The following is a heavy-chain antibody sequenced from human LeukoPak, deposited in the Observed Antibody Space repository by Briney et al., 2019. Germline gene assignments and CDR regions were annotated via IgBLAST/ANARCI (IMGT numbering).Heavy chain of an antibody. V-gene: IGHV3-23*01. CDR2: IVASSGST. CDR1: GFSISNSA. D-gene: IGHD5-12*01. J-gene: IGHJ4*02. Sequence: PGGPLRLSCAASGFSISNSAMSWVRQAPGKGLEWVSLIVASSGSTFYADSVKGRFTISRDSSKNTLYLRMNSLRAEDMAVYYCAKGAYDYIEMGYFDYWGQGTLVTVSS. CDR3: AKGAYDYIEMGYFDY.